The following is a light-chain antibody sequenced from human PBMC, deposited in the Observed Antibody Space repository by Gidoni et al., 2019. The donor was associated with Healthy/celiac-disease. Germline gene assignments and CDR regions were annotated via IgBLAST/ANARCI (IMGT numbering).Light chain of an antibody. V-gene: IGKV3-20*01. CDR1: QSVSSSY. CDR2: GAS. J-gene: IGKJ2*01. Sequence: EIVLTQSPGTLSLSPGYRATLSCRASQSVSSSYLAWYQQKPGQAPRLLIYGASSRATGIPDRFSGSGSGTDFTLTISRLEPEDFAVYYCQQYGSSPMYTFGQGTKLEIK. CDR3: QQYGSSPMYT.